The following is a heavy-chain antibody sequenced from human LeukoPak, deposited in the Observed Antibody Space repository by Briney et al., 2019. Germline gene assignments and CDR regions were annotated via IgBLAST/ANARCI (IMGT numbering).Heavy chain of an antibody. Sequence: ASVKVSCKASGYIFINYGICWVRQAPGQGLEWMGWISAYSGNTNYAQKLQGRVTMTTDTSTSTAYMELRSLRSDDTAVYYCARDNDYGSGSYWGQGTLVTVSS. CDR3: ARDNDYGSGSY. CDR2: ISAYSGNT. D-gene: IGHD3-10*01. J-gene: IGHJ4*02. V-gene: IGHV1-18*01. CDR1: GYIFINYG.